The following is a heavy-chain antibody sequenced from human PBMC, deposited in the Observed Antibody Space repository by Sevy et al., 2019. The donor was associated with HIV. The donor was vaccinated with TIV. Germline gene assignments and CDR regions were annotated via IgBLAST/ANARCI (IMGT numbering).Heavy chain of an antibody. D-gene: IGHD6-13*01. J-gene: IGHJ5*02. CDR3: ARDPSRAAEGWFDP. CDR2: INHNSGGT. Sequence: ASVKVSCKASGYTFTDYYMYWVRQAPGQGLEWMGWINHNSGGTNYAQKFQGRVTMTRDTSISTAYMELSRLRSDDTAMYYCARDPSRAAEGWFDPWGQGTLVTVSS. V-gene: IGHV1-2*02. CDR1: GYTFTDYY.